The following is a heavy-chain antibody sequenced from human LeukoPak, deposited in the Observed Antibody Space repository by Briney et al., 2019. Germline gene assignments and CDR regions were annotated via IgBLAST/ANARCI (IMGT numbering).Heavy chain of an antibody. J-gene: IGHJ4*02. D-gene: IGHD4-17*01. CDR2: IYYSGST. Sequence: SETLSLTCTVSGGSISSYYCSWIRQPPGKGLEWIGYIYYSGSTNYNPSLNSRVTISVDTSKNQFSLKLSSVTAADTAVYYCARGLRTTVFDYWGQGTLVTVSS. CDR3: ARGLRTTVFDY. CDR1: GGSISSYY. V-gene: IGHV4-59*01.